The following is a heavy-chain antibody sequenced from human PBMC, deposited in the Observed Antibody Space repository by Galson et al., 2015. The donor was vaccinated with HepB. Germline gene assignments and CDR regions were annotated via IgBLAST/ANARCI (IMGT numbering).Heavy chain of an antibody. CDR1: GGSISSYNYY. Sequence: LSLTCTVSGGSISSYNYYWGWIRQPPRKGLEWIGTIYYSGSTYYNPSLKSRVTISLDTSKNQFSLNLYYVTAADTAVYYCARAEDNYYYYMDVWGKGATVTVSS. V-gene: IGHV4-39*07. CDR3: ARAEDNYYYYMDV. J-gene: IGHJ6*03. CDR2: IYYSGST.